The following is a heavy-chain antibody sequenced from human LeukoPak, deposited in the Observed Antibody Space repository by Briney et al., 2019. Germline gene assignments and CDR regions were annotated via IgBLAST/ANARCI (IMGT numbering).Heavy chain of an antibody. Sequence: ASVTVSCKASGYTFTSYYMHWVRQAPGQGLEWMGIINPSGGSTSYAQKFQGRVTMTRDMSTSTVYMELSSLRSEDTAVYYCARDPGSYSYDYWGQGTLVTVSS. CDR3: ARDPGSYSYDY. CDR1: GYTFTSYY. D-gene: IGHD1-26*01. J-gene: IGHJ4*02. CDR2: INPSGGST. V-gene: IGHV1-46*01.